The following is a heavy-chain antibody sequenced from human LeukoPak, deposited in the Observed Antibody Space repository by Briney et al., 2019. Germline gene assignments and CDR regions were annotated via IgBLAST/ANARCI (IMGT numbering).Heavy chain of an antibody. CDR2: IKQDGSEK. D-gene: IGHD5-18*01. Sequence: GGSLRLSCAASGFTFSSYWMSWVRQAPGKGLEWVANIKQDGSEKYYVDSVKGRFTISRDNAKNSLYLQMNSLRAEDTAVYYCARVGYSYGYAGSFDYWGQGTLVTVSS. V-gene: IGHV3-7*01. CDR1: GFTFSSYW. CDR3: ARVGYSYGYAGSFDY. J-gene: IGHJ4*02.